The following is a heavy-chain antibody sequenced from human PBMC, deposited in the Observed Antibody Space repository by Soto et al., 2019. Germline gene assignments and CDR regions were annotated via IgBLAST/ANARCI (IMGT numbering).Heavy chain of an antibody. V-gene: IGHV4-39*01. J-gene: IGHJ5*02. CDR1: GGSISNSRYS. Sequence: PSETLSLTCTVSGGSISNSRYSWAWIRQPPGKGLEWIGSIYHTGNTYYNPSLRSRVTISVDTSKNQLSLTLTSVTAAETAVYYCARDYYDSSDYTTNWFDPWGQGTLVT. D-gene: IGHD3-22*01. CDR3: ARDYYDSSDYTTNWFDP. CDR2: IYHTGNT.